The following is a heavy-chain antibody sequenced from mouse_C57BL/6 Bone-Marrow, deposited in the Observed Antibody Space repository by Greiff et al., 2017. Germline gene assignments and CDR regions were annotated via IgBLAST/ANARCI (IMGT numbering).Heavy chain of an antibody. V-gene: IGHV2-9-1*01. D-gene: IGHD4-1*01. J-gene: IGHJ3*01. CDR2: IWTGGGT. CDR1: GFSLTSYA. CDR3: ARNLGLAY. Sequence: VKLVESGPGLVAPSQSLSITCTVSGFSLTSYALSWVRQPPGKGLEWLGVIWTGGGTNYNLALKSRLSISKDNSKSQCFLKMNSLKTDETARYYCARNLGLAYWGQGTLVTVSA.